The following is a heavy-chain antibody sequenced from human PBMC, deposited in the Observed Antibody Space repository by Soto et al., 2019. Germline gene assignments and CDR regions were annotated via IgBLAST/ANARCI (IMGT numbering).Heavy chain of an antibody. CDR1: GLTFINYA. V-gene: IGHV3-23*01. D-gene: IGHD2-21*01. CDR3: ERNVVGSTSRPDYWYFDL. J-gene: IGHJ2*01. CDR2: ISGGGDAT. Sequence: EVQLLESGGDSVQPGASVSLSCAGSGLTFINYAMNWVRQAPGKGLEWVSTISGGGDATFFADSVRGRFTFSRDNSKNTVTLQMNSLGVDDTAVYYCERNVVGSTSRPDYWYFDLWGRGTLVTVSS.